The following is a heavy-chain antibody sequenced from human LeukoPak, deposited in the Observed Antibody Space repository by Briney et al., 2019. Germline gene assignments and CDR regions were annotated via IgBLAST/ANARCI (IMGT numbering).Heavy chain of an antibody. J-gene: IGHJ4*02. CDR2: IYYSGST. CDR3: ARDDYGDSAFDY. D-gene: IGHD4-17*01. CDR1: GGSISSYY. V-gene: IGHV4-59*01. Sequence: SETLSLTCTVSGGSISSYYWSWIRQPPGKGLEWIGYIYYSGSTNYNPSLESRVTISVDTSKNQFSLKLSSVTAADTAVYYCARDDYGDSAFDYWGQGTLVTVSS.